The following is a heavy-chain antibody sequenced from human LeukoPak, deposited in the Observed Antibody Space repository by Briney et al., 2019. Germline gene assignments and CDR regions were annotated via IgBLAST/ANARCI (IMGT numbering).Heavy chain of an antibody. CDR1: GFTFSSYW. Sequence: GGSLRLSCAASGFTFSSYWMHWVRQAPGKGLVWVSRINTDGSSTSYADSVKGRFTISRDNAKNTLYLQMNSLRAEDTAVYYCARGWRYDFWSGYREAFDIWGQGTMVTVSS. CDR2: INTDGSST. D-gene: IGHD3-3*01. J-gene: IGHJ3*02. CDR3: ARGWRYDFWSGYREAFDI. V-gene: IGHV3-74*01.